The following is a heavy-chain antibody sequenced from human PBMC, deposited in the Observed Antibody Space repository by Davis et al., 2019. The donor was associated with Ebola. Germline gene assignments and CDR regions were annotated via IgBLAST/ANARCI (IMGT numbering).Heavy chain of an antibody. Sequence: GESLKISCKGSGYSFTSYWIGWVRQMPGKGLEWMGIIYPGDSDTRYSTSFQGQVTISAEKSISTAYLQWSSLKASDTAMYYCARHPPLRQKDAFDIWGQGTMVTVSS. CDR1: GYSFTSYW. V-gene: IGHV5-51*01. D-gene: IGHD4-17*01. J-gene: IGHJ3*02. CDR2: IYPGDSDT. CDR3: ARHPPLRQKDAFDI.